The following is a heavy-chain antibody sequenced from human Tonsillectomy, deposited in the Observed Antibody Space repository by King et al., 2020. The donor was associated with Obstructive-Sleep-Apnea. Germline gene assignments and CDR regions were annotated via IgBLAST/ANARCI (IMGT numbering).Heavy chain of an antibody. J-gene: IGHJ6*02. D-gene: IGHD1-7*01. CDR1: GASVNSFY. CDR2: IYTSGST. Sequence: VQLQESGPGLVEPSETLSLTCTVSGASVNSFYWSWIRQPAGEGLEWIGRIYTSGSTDYSPSLKSRVTMSADTSKNQFSLKLTSVTAADPAVYYCARVGETIFYYYGMDVWGQGTTVTVSS. CDR3: ARVGETIFYYYGMDV. V-gene: IGHV4-4*07.